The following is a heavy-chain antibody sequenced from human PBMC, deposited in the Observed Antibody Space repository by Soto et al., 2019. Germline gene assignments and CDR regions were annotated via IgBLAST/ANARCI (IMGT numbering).Heavy chain of an antibody. V-gene: IGHV4-31*03. Sequence: SETLSLTCTVSGGSISSGGYYWSWIRQHPGKGLEWIGYIYYSGSTYYNPSLKSRVTISVDTSKNQFSLKLSSVTAADTAVYYCARVGFVLRFLEWLPRYGMDVWGQGTTVTVSS. CDR1: GGSISSGGYY. D-gene: IGHD3-3*01. J-gene: IGHJ6*02. CDR2: IYYSGST. CDR3: ARVGFVLRFLEWLPRYGMDV.